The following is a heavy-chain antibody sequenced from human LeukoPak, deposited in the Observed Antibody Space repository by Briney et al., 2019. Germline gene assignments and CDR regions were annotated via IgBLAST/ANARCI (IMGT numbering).Heavy chain of an antibody. Sequence: GASVKVSCKASGYTFTCYYMHWVRQAPGQGLEWMGWINPNSGGTNYAQKFQGWVTMTRDTSISTAYMELSRLRSDDTAVYYCARGEDYGDPFDYWGQGTLVTVSS. D-gene: IGHD4-17*01. V-gene: IGHV1-2*04. CDR3: ARGEDYGDPFDY. CDR2: INPNSGGT. CDR1: GYTFTCYY. J-gene: IGHJ4*02.